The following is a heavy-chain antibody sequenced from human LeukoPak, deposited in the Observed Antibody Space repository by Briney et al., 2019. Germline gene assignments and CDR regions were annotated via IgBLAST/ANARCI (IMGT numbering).Heavy chain of an antibody. Sequence: ASVTVSCKASGYTFTGYYIHWVRQAPGQGLEWMGWIKPSSGGTNYAQNFQGRVTMTRDTSINTAYMELSRLRSDDTAVYYCARVLMVRGPMDVWGKGTTVTVSS. CDR1: GYTFTGYY. CDR3: ARVLMVRGPMDV. CDR2: IKPSSGGT. J-gene: IGHJ6*03. V-gene: IGHV1-2*02. D-gene: IGHD3-10*01.